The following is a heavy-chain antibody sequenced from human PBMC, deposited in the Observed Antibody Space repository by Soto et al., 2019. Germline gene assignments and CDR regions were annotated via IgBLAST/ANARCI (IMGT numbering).Heavy chain of an antibody. J-gene: IGHJ5*02. CDR3: AREPGRDGYNYGWFDP. CDR2: IIPIFGTA. Sequence: QVQLVQSGAEVKKPGSSVKVSCKASGGTFSSYAISWVRQAPGQGLEWMGGIIPIFGTANYAQKFQGRVTIAADESTRTAYMELSSLRSEDTAVYYCAREPGRDGYNYGWFDPWGQGTLVTVSS. V-gene: IGHV1-69*01. CDR1: GGTFSSYA. D-gene: IGHD5-12*01.